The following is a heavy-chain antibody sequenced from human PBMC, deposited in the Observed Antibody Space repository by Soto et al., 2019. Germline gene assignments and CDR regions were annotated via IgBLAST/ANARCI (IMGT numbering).Heavy chain of an antibody. J-gene: IGHJ4*02. V-gene: IGHV1-2*02. CDR3: VRGVWGSSGH. CDR1: GYTFTGYY. Sequence: QVHLVQSGAEVKRPGASVKVSCKTSGYTFTGYYLHWARQAPGQAPEWMGWMNPSNGGTKYGQKFQGRVTMTRDTAVSTGFLDLTRLTSDDTAVYYCVRGVWGSSGHWGQGSRVTVSS. CDR2: MNPSNGGT. D-gene: IGHD6-6*01.